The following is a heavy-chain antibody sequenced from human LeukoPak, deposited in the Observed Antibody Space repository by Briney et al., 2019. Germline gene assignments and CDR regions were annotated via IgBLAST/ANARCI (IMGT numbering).Heavy chain of an antibody. CDR2: ISGSGDST. V-gene: IGHV3-23*01. Sequence: GGSLRLSCAASGFTSSNYAMNWVRQAPGEGLEWVSGISGSGDSTNYADSVKGRFTISRDNSKNTLFLQMNSMRAEDTAVYYWAKNAGLGYCTSTSCPFDPWGQGTLVTVSS. D-gene: IGHD2-2*01. CDR1: GFTSSNYA. CDR3: AKNAGLGYCTSTSCPFDP. J-gene: IGHJ5*02.